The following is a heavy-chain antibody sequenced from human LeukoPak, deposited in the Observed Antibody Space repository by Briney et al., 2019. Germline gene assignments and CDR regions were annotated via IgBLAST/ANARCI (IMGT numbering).Heavy chain of an antibody. V-gene: IGHV3-9*01. Sequence: GGSLRLSCVGSGFNFEDYAMHWVRQVPGKGLEWVSGISWDSSIVTYADSVKGRFTISRDNAKNSLYLQMNSLRAEDTAIYYCVRDRGTYRPIDYWGQGTLVTVSS. CDR2: ISWDSSIV. CDR1: GFNFEDYA. CDR3: VRDRGTYRPIDY. D-gene: IGHD1-26*01. J-gene: IGHJ4*02.